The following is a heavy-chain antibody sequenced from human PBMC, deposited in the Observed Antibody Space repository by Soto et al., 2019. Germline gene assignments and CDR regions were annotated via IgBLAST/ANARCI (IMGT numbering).Heavy chain of an antibody. CDR1: GGSISSSSYY. J-gene: IGHJ4*02. V-gene: IGHV4-39*01. CDR2: IYYSGST. CDR3: ARHHGEMDTAMARDFWGGFVVALRPPHKRAYYFDY. Sequence: SETLSLTCTVSGGSISSSSYYWGWIRQPPGKGLEWIGSIYYSGSTYYNPSLKSRVTISVDTSKNQFSLKLSSVTAADTAVYYCARHHGEMDTAMARDFWGGFVVALRPPHKRAYYFDYWGQGTLVTVSS. D-gene: IGHD5-18*01.